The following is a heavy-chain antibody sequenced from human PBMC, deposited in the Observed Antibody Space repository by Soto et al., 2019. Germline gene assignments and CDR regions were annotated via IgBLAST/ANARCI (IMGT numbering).Heavy chain of an antibody. CDR3: ARAPFHYYDSSGYYYYFDY. CDR2: IYYSGST. D-gene: IGHD3-22*01. J-gene: IGHJ4*02. CDR1: GGSIGSYY. Sequence: SETLSLTCTVSGGSIGSYYWSWIRQPPGKGLEWIGYIYYSGSTNYNPSLKSRVTISVDTSKNQFSLKLSSVTAADTAVYYCARAPFHYYDSSGYYYYFDYWGQGTLVTVSS. V-gene: IGHV4-59*01.